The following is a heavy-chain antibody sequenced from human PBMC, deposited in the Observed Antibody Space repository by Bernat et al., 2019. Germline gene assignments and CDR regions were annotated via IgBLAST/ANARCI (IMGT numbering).Heavy chain of an antibody. D-gene: IGHD3-16*01. J-gene: IGHJ5*01. CDR2: IKNDGSNT. V-gene: IGHV3-74*01. Sequence: EVQLVESGGGLVQPGGSLRLSCAVSGFSITTYWMHWVRQVSGKGPEWVSRIKNDGSNTDYADSVKGRCTISRDVAKNTVDLQMNSLRDEDTAVYYCARTSYYDASGYGWFDSWGQGTLVTVSS. CDR1: GFSITTYW. CDR3: ARTSYYDASGYGWFDS.